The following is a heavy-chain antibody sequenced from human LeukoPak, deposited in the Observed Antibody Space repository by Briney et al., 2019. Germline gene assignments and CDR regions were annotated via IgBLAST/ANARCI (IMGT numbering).Heavy chain of an antibody. CDR3: ARDREMGTIRNGFDV. CDR1: GFTFSAYS. CDR2: ISTSSSYI. Sequence: GGSLRLSCAASGFTFSAYSMNWVRQAPGKGLEWVSSISTSSSYIYYADSVKGRFTASRDNAKNSLFLQMNSLRAEDTALYYCARDREMGTIRNGFDVWGQGTIVSVSS. J-gene: IGHJ3*01. D-gene: IGHD5-24*01. V-gene: IGHV3-21*01.